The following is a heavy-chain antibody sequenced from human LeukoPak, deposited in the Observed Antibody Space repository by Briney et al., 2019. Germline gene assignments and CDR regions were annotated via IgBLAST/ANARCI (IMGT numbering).Heavy chain of an antibody. CDR2: ISLDGRNE. CDR1: GFSFSTYA. Sequence: GGSLRRSCAASGFSFSTYAMHWVRQAPGKGLEWVAVISLDGRNEYYADSVKGRFTISRDNSKNTLYLQMNSLRAEDTTVYYCARSRGYNYGYWGYFDYWGQGALVTVSS. J-gene: IGHJ4*02. V-gene: IGHV3-30*04. CDR3: ARSRGYNYGYWGYFDY. D-gene: IGHD5-18*01.